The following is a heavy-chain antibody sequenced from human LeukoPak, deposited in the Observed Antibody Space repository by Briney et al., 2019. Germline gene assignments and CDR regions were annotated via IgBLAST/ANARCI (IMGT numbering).Heavy chain of an antibody. Sequence: SETLSLTCTVSGGSISSSSYYWGWIRQPPGKGLEWIGSIYYSGSTYYNPSLKSRVTMSIDNSKNQFSLNLTSVTAADTAVYYCARENSGYDYYFDYWGQGTLVTVSS. J-gene: IGHJ4*02. V-gene: IGHV4-39*07. D-gene: IGHD5-12*01. CDR1: GGSISSSSYY. CDR2: IYYSGST. CDR3: ARENSGYDYYFDY.